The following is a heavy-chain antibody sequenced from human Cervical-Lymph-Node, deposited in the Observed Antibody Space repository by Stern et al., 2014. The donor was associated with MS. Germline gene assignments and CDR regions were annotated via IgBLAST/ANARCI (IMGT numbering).Heavy chain of an antibody. J-gene: IGHJ4*02. V-gene: IGHV5-51*03. CDR3: ARRGDGYNYYFDF. Sequence: EVQLVESGAVVKRPGESLKISCKGSGYSFTNYWIGWVRQMPGKGLEWMGIIYPGDSETTYSPSFQGRVTFSVDKSINTAYLQWGSLRASDTAMYYCARRGDGYNYYFDFWGQGTLVTVSS. CDR2: IYPGDSET. D-gene: IGHD5-24*01. CDR1: GYSFTNYW.